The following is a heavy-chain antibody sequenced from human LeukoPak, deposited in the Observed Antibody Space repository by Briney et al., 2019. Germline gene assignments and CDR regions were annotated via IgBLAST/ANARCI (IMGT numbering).Heavy chain of an antibody. D-gene: IGHD3-10*01. CDR3: AKGDLEN. CDR1: GFTVNYW. CDR2: MTHDGSDE. V-gene: IGHV3-7*02. J-gene: IGHJ4*02. Sequence: PGGSLRLSCAASGFTVNYWMSWARQAPRKGLEWVATMTHDGSDEYYLDSVKGRFTISRDSAKNSIYLQMNSLRVEDTSTYYCAKGDLENWGQGTLVTVSS.